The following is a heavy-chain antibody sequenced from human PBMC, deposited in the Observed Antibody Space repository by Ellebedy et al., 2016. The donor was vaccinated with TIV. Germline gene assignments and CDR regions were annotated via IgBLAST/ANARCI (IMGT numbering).Heavy chain of an antibody. V-gene: IGHV3-23*01. J-gene: IGHJ6*02. D-gene: IGHD1-26*01. CDR1: GFTFSSYA. Sequence: GESLKISCAASGFTFSSYAMTWVRQAPGKGLEWVSGISGGAGSTVYAESVRGRFHISRDNAKNSLYLQMNSLRAEDTAVYYCAREATQMTYYYYYYGMDVWGQGTTVTVSS. CDR2: ISGGAGST. CDR3: AREATQMTYYYYYYGMDV.